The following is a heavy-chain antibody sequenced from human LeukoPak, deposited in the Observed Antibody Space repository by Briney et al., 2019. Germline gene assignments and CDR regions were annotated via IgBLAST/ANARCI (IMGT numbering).Heavy chain of an antibody. CDR1: GYTFTGYY. J-gene: IGHJ6*03. CDR3: ARVSYSSSWYHYYYYYMDV. D-gene: IGHD6-13*01. V-gene: IGHV1-2*02. Sequence: ASVKVSCKASGYTFTGYYMHWVRQAPGQGLEWMGWINPDSGGTNYAQKFQGRVTMTRDTSISTAYMELSRLRSDDTAVYYCARVSYSSSWYHYYYYYMDVWGKGTTVTISS. CDR2: INPDSGGT.